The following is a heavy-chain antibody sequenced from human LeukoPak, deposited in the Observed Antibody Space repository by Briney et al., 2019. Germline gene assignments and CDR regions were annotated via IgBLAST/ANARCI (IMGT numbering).Heavy chain of an antibody. CDR2: IYYSGST. CDR1: GGSISSSSYY. D-gene: IGHD1-7*01. V-gene: IGHV4-39*01. Sequence: SETLSLTCTVSGGSISSSSYYWGWIRQPPGKGLEWIGSIYYSGSTYYNPSLKSRVTISVDTSKNQFSLKLSSVTAADTAVYYCLVEGRTGTTSRNWFDPWGQGTLVTVSS. J-gene: IGHJ5*02. CDR3: LVEGRTGTTSRNWFDP.